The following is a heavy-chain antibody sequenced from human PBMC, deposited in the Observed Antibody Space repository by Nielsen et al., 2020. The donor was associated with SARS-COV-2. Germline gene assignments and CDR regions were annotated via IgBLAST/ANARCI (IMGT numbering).Heavy chain of an antibody. D-gene: IGHD4-23*01. CDR2: ISYDGSNK. CDR3: ARDPDTYGNSKGGFDY. Sequence: GESLKISCAASGFTFSSYAMHWVRQAPGKGLEWVAVISYDGSNKYYADSVKGRFTISRDNSKNTLYLQMNSLRAEDTAVYYCARDPDTYGNSKGGFDYWGQGTLVTVSS. J-gene: IGHJ4*02. CDR1: GFTFSSYA. V-gene: IGHV3-30-3*01.